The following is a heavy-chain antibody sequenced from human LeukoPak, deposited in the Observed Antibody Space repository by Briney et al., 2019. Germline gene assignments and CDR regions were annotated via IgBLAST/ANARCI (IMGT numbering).Heavy chain of an antibody. V-gene: IGHV1-2*02. J-gene: IGHJ4*02. CDR3: AKTMLREIIDY. CDR1: GYTFTGYY. Sequence: ASVKVSCKASGYTFTGYYMHWVRQAPGQGLEWMGWINPNSGGTNYAQKFQGRVTMTRDTSINTAYLQWSSLKASDTAIYYCAKTMLREIIDYWGQGTLVTVSS. CDR2: INPNSGGT. D-gene: IGHD3-10*01.